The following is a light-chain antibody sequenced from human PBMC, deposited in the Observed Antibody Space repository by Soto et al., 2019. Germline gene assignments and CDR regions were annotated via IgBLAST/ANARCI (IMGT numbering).Light chain of an antibody. CDR2: GAS. CDR1: QSVSSKY. Sequence: EIVLTQSPGTLSLSAGERATLSCRASQSVSSKYLAWYQQKPGQAPSLLIYGASRRATGIPDRFSGSGSGTDFTLTISRLEPEDFAVYYCQQYGSSPPEKTFGQGTKVEI. V-gene: IGKV3-20*01. CDR3: QQYGSSPPEKT. J-gene: IGKJ1*01.